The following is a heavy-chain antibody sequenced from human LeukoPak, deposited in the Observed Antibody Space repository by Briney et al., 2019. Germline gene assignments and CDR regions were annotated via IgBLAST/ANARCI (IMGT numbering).Heavy chain of an antibody. J-gene: IGHJ4*02. CDR2: INHSGST. V-gene: IGHV4-34*01. CDR3: ARGTARFN. Sequence: SETLSLTCAVYGGSFSGYYWSWTRQPPGKGLEWIGEINHSGSTNYDPSLKSRVTISVDTSKNQFSLKLSSVTAADTAVYYCARGTARFNWGQGTLVTVSS. CDR1: GGSFSGYY.